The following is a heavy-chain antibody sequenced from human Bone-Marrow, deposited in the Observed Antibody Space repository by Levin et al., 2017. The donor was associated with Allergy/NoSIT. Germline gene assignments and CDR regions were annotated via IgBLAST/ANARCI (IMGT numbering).Heavy chain of an antibody. CDR2: IHNSGST. CDR3: ARVLNTMTPNWQYYYYKDV. Sequence: PSETLSLTCSVSGGSISSYSWSWVRQSPGKALEWIGFIHNSGSTHYKPSLKSRVTVSVDTSQNHFSLKMTSVTAADTAVYYCARVLNTMTPNWQYYYYKDVWGKGTTVTVS. J-gene: IGHJ6*03. CDR1: GGSISSYS. D-gene: IGHD1-1*01. V-gene: IGHV4-59*01.